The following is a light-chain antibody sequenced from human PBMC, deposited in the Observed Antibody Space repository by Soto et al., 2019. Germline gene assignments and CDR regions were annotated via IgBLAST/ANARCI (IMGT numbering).Light chain of an antibody. J-gene: IGKJ5*01. CDR3: QQQGRSWIT. CDR1: QSVSSSY. V-gene: IGKV3-20*01. Sequence: VLTQSPGTLSLSPGERATLSCRASQSVSSSYLAWYQQKPGQAPRLLIYGASTRATGIPDRFSGSGSGTDFTLTISRLEPEDFAVYYCQQQGRSWITFGQGRLPEI. CDR2: GAS.